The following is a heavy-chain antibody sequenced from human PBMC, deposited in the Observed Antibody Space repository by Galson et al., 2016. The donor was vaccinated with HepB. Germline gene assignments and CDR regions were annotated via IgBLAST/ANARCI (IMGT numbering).Heavy chain of an antibody. D-gene: IGHD3-3*01. V-gene: IGHV3-21*01. CDR3: ARGLVNTIFGVVISYYYIDV. CDR2: LSGTSSYI. Sequence: SLRLSCAASGFSFRTYSMRWVRQAPGKGLEWVSSLSGTSSYIYYADSVKGRIPISSDSAKNSLYLQMNSLRAEDTAVYYCARGLVNTIFGVVISYYYIDVWGEGTTVTVSS. CDR1: GFSFRTYS. J-gene: IGHJ6*03.